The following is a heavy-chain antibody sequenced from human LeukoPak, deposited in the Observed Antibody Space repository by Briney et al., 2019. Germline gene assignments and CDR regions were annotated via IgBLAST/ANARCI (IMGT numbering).Heavy chain of an antibody. J-gene: IGHJ3*02. CDR1: GGSISSSSYY. Sequence: SETLSLTCTVSGGSISSSSYYWGWIRQPPGKGLEWIGSIYYSGSTYYNPSLKSRVTISVDRSKNQFSLKLSSVTAADTAVYYCAYKGRSWSAAFDIWGQGTMVTVSS. CDR2: IYYSGST. CDR3: AYKGRSWSAAFDI. V-gene: IGHV4-39*07. D-gene: IGHD6-13*01.